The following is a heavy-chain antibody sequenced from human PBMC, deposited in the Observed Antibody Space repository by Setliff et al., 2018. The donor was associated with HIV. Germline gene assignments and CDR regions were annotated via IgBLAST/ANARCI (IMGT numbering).Heavy chain of an antibody. D-gene: IGHD4-17*01. Sequence: GESLKISCKGSGYTFTNYWIGWVRQMPGKGLEWMGIIYPGDSDARYSPSFQGQVTISADKSISTAYLQWTSLKASDTATYYCARMGGRVDMTTATTFGYFQDWGQGTLVTGSS. V-gene: IGHV5-51*01. CDR1: GYTFTNYW. CDR3: ARMGGRVDMTTATTFGYFQD. J-gene: IGHJ1*01. CDR2: IYPGDSDA.